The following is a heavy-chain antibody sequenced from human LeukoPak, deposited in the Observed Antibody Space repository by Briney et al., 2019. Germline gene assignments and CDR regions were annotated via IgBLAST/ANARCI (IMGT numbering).Heavy chain of an antibody. J-gene: IGHJ4*02. D-gene: IGHD2-2*01. V-gene: IGHV1-46*01. Sequence: GASVKVSCKASGYTFTSYYMHWVRQAPGQGLEWMGIINPSGGSTSYAQKFQGRVTMTRDTSTSTVYMKLSSLRSEDTAVYYCAREGPPVYLVVPAATLLFWGQGTLVTVSS. CDR3: AREGPPVYLVVPAATLLF. CDR1: GYTFTSYY. CDR2: INPSGGST.